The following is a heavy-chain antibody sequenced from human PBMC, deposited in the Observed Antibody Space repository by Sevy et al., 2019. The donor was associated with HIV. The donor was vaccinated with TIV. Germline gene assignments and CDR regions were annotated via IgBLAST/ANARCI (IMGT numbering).Heavy chain of an antibody. CDR1: GFTFSNYA. V-gene: IGHV3-30-3*01. CDR3: ARDPSYYGSGNNWFDP. CDR2: ISYDGSNK. Sequence: GGSLRLSCAASGFTFSNYAMHWVRQAPGKGPEWVAVISYDGSNKYYADSVKGRFTISRDNSKNTLYLQMNSLRAEDTAVYYCARDPSYYGSGNNWFDPWGQGTLVTVSS. J-gene: IGHJ5*02. D-gene: IGHD3-10*01.